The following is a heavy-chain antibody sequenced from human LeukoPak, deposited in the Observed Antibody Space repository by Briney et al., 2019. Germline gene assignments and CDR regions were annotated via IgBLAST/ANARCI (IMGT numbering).Heavy chain of an antibody. V-gene: IGHV3-21*01. CDR2: ISSSSSYI. CDR3: ARDISWELPDFDY. Sequence: PGGSLRLSCAASGLTFSSYSMNWVRQAPGKGLEWVSSISSSSSYIYYADSVKGRFTISRDNAKNSLYLQMNSLRAEDTAVYYCARDISWELPDFDYWGQGTLVTVSS. J-gene: IGHJ4*02. D-gene: IGHD1-26*01. CDR1: GLTFSSYS.